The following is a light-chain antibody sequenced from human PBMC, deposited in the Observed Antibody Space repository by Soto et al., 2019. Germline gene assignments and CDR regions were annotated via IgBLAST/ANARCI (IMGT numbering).Light chain of an antibody. J-gene: IGLJ1*01. CDR3: GTWDSSLSVGDV. V-gene: IGLV1-51*01. CDR1: NSNIGTNH. Sequence: QSVLTQPPSVSAAPGQKVTISCSGSNSNIGTNHVSWYQQLPGTAPKLLIYDNNNRPSGIPDRFSGARSGTSATLDSTGLQTGDEAEYYCGTWDSSLSVGDVFGTGTKVTVL. CDR2: DNN.